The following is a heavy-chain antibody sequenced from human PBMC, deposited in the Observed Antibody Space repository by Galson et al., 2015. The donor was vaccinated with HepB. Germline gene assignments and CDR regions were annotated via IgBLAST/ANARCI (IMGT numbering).Heavy chain of an antibody. V-gene: IGHV3-21*01. J-gene: IGHJ6*02. D-gene: IGHD3-10*01. Sequence: SLRLSCAASGLTFSRYSMTWVRQAPGKGLEWVSSISSSSSYIYYADSVKGRFTISRDNAKNSLYLQMNSLRAGDTAVYYCARDREVRGVINYYYGMDVWGQGTTVTVSS. CDR2: ISSSSSYI. CDR3: ARDREVRGVINYYYGMDV. CDR1: GLTFSRYS.